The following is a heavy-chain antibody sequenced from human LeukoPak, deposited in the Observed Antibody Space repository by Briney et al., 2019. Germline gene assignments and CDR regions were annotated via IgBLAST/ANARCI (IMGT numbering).Heavy chain of an antibody. CDR3: ARGEIPPYYFDY. V-gene: IGHV1-18*01. J-gene: IGHJ4*02. CDR1: GYTFTSYG. Sequence: ASVKVSCKASGYTFTSYGISWVRQAPGQGLEWIGWISAYNGNTNYAQKLQGRVTMTTDTSTSTAYMELRSLRSDGTAVYYCARGEIPPYYFDYWGQGTLVTVSS. CDR2: ISAYNGNT.